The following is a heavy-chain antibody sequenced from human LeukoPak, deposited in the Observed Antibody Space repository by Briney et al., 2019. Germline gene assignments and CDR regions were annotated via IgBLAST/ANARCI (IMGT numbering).Heavy chain of an antibody. CDR2: IYTSGST. V-gene: IGHV4-4*09. CDR3: ARHSLVVDPRSWFDP. J-gene: IGHJ5*02. Sequence: SETLSLTCTVSGGSFSSHYWTWIRQPPGKGLEWIGYIYTSGSTNYNPSLKSRVTISVDTSKNQFSLKLSSVTAADTAVYYCARHSLVVDPRSWFDPWGQGTLVTVSS. D-gene: IGHD3-22*01. CDR1: GGSFSSHY.